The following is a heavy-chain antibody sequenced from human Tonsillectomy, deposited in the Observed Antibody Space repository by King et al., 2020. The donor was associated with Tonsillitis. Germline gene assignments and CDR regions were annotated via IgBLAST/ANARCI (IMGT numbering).Heavy chain of an antibody. Sequence: QLVQSGAEVKKPGASVKVSCKASGYTFTSYYMHWVRQAPGQGLEWMGIINPSGGSTSYAQKFQGGGTMTRDTSTSTVYMELSSLRSEDTDVYYCARGGNTWIQLWLGYYYYGMDVWGQGTTVTVSS. CDR1: GYTFTSYY. V-gene: IGHV1-46*01. D-gene: IGHD5-18*01. CDR3: ARGGNTWIQLWLGYYYYGMDV. CDR2: INPSGGST. J-gene: IGHJ6*02.